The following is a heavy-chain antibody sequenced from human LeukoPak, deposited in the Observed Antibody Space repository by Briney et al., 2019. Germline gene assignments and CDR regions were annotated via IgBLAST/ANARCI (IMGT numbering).Heavy chain of an antibody. CDR3: ARVRNDFWSGYYRYYGMDV. CDR2: INPNSGGT. V-gene: IGHV1-2*02. D-gene: IGHD3-3*01. CDR1: GYTFTGHY. J-gene: IGHJ6*02. Sequence: ASVKVSCKASGYTFTGHYMHWVRQAPGQGLEWMGWINPNSGGTSSAQKFQGRITMTRDTSISTGYMELSGLRSDDTAVYYCARVRNDFWSGYYRYYGMDVWGHGTTVTVSS.